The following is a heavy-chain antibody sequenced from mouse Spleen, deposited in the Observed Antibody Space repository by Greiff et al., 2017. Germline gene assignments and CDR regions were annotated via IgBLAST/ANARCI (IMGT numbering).Heavy chain of an antibody. CDR2: IHPNSGST. J-gene: IGHJ1*01. Sequence: QVQLQQPGAELVKPGASVKLSCKASGYTFTSYWMHWVKQRPGQGLEWIGMIHPNSGSTNYNEKFKSKATLTVDKSSSTAYMQLSSLTSEDSAVYYCASLDGSYPHWYFDVWGAGTTVTVSS. CDR1: GYTFTSYW. CDR3: ASLDGSYPHWYFDV. V-gene: IGHV1-64*01. D-gene: IGHD1-1*02.